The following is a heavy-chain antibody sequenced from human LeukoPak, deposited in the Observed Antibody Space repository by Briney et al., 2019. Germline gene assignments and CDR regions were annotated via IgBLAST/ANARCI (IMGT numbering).Heavy chain of an antibody. CDR2: INTDGSST. J-gene: IGHJ6*02. CDR3: ARVLYRQWLVQYSEYGMDV. V-gene: IGHV3-74*01. D-gene: IGHD6-19*01. Sequence: GGSLRLSCAASGFTFSSYWMHWVRQAPGKGLVWVSRINTDGSSTSYADSVKGRFTISRDNAKNTLYLQMNSLRAEDTAVYYCARVLYRQWLVQYSEYGMDVWGQGTTVTVSS. CDR1: GFTFSSYW.